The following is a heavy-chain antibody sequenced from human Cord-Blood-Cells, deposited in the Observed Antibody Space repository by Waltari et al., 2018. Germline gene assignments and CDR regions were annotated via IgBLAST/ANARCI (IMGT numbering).Heavy chain of an antibody. CDR3: ARAGAYSSSSWFDP. CDR1: GSTVTGHL. V-gene: IGHV1-2*02. Sequence: QVQLVQSGAEVKQPGASEKVTCKASGSTVTGHLMHWMRTALGQGLEWMGWINPNSGGTNYAQKFQGRVTMTRDTSISTAYMELSRLRSDDTAVYYCARAGAYSSSSWFDPWGQGTLVTVSS. J-gene: IGHJ5*02. D-gene: IGHD6-6*01. CDR2: INPNSGGT.